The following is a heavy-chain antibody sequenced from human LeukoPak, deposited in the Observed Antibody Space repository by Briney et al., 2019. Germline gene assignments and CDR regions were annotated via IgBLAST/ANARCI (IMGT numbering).Heavy chain of an antibody. V-gene: IGHV4-38-2*02. Sequence: SETLSLTCTVSGYSISSGYYWGWIRQPPGKGLEWIGSIYHSGSTYYNPSLKSRVTISVDTSKNQFSLKLSSVTAADTAVYYCARGTRGVDSLHLDYWGQGTLVTVSS. J-gene: IGHJ4*02. CDR2: IYHSGST. D-gene: IGHD3-10*01. CDR1: GYSISSGYY. CDR3: ARGTRGVDSLHLDY.